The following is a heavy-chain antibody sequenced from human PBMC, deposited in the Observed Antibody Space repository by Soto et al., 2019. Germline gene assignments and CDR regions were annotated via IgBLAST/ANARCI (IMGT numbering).Heavy chain of an antibody. CDR2: ISAYNGNT. V-gene: IGHV1-18*01. Sequence: ASVMVSCKASGYTFTMYGISWVRQAPGQGLEWMGWISAYNGNTNYAQKLQGRVTMTTDTSTSTAYMELRSLRSDDTAVYYCARDLRVLRYFDWSRGAFDIWGQGTMVTVSS. J-gene: IGHJ3*02. D-gene: IGHD3-9*01. CDR3: ARDLRVLRYFDWSRGAFDI. CDR1: GYTFTMYG.